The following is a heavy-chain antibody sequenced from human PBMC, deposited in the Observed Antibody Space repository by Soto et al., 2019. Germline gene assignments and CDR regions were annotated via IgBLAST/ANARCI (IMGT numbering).Heavy chain of an antibody. CDR1: GFTFSSYA. CDR3: AKDPRDGYNYGY. Sequence: GGSLRLSCVASGFTFSSYAMSWVRQAPGKGLEWVSAISGSGGSTYYADSVKGRFTISRDNSKNTLYLQMNSLRAEDTAVYYCAKDPRDGYNYGYWGQGTLVTVSS. D-gene: IGHD5-12*01. J-gene: IGHJ4*02. CDR2: ISGSGGST. V-gene: IGHV3-23*01.